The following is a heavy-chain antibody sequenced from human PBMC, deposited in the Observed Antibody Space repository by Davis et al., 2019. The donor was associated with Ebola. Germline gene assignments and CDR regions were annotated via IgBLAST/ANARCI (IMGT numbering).Heavy chain of an antibody. CDR3: ARGRIAAGNYFDY. V-gene: IGHV3-7*03. D-gene: IGHD6-6*01. Sequence: PGGSLRLSCAASGFTFSSYWMSWVRQAPGKGLEWVANIKQDGSEKYYVDSVKGRFTISRDNAKNSLYLQMNSLRAEDTAVYYCARGRIAAGNYFDYWGQGTLVTVSS. CDR2: IKQDGSEK. CDR1: GFTFSSYW. J-gene: IGHJ4*02.